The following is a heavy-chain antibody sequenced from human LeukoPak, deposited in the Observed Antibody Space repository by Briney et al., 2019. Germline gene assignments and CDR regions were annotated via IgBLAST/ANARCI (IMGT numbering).Heavy chain of an antibody. D-gene: IGHD2-2*01. J-gene: IGHJ4*02. Sequence: GGSLRLSCAASGFTFSSYAMSWVRQAPGKGLEWVSAISGSGGSTYHADSVKGRFTISRDNAKNSLYLQMNSLRAEDTAVYYCARAPRYCSSTSCPVGYWGQGTLVTVSS. CDR2: ISGSGGST. CDR1: GFTFSSYA. V-gene: IGHV3-23*01. CDR3: ARAPRYCSSTSCPVGY.